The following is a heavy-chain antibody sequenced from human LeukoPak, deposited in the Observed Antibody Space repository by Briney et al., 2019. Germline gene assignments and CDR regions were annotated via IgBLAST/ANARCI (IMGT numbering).Heavy chain of an antibody. J-gene: IGHJ4*02. V-gene: IGHV3-48*01. CDR3: ASGGRAAPSDY. CDR2: ISSSSSTI. Sequence: PGGSLRLSCAASGFTFSSYSINWVRQAPGKGLEWVSYISSSSSTIYYADSVKGRFTISRDNAENSVYLQMNSLRADDTAVYYCASGGRAAPSDYWGQGTLVTVSS. CDR1: GFTFSSYS. D-gene: IGHD6-6*01.